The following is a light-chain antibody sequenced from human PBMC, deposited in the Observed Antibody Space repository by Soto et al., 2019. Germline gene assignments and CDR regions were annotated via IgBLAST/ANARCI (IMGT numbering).Light chain of an antibody. J-gene: IGLJ2*01. Sequence: QSVLTQSPSASASLGASDKLTCTLSSGHSSYAIAWHQQQPDKGPRYLMKLNSDGSHNKGDGIPDRFSGSSSGAERHLTISSLQSEDEADYYCQTWGTAIHDVVFGGGTKVTVL. CDR1: SGHSSYA. CDR3: QTWGTAIHDVV. CDR2: LNSDGSH. V-gene: IGLV4-69*01.